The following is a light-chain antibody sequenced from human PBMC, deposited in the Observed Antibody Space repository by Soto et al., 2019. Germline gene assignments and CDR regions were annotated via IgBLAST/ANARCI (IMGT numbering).Light chain of an antibody. Sequence: DSQMTQSPSSLSASVGDRVTITCQASQDITNYLNWYQKKPGKAPQLLIYAASSLQSGVPSRFSASGSGTDFTLTISSLQPEDFATYYCQQSYNIVTFGGGTKVDIK. CDR3: QQSYNIVT. CDR1: QDITNY. CDR2: AAS. V-gene: IGKV1-39*01. J-gene: IGKJ4*01.